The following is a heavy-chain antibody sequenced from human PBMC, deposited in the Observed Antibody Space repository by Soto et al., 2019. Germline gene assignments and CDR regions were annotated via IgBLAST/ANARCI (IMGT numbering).Heavy chain of an antibody. Sequence: PSETLSLTCTVSAGSITSYYWSWIRQPPGKGLEWIGYVYFSGSSKYNPSLKSRITISVDRSKNQFSLKLSSVTAADTAVYYCARSGYGSGSYPALSWGQGTLVTVSS. CDR2: VYFSGSS. V-gene: IGHV4-59*01. CDR3: ARSGYGSGSYPALS. CDR1: AGSITSYY. J-gene: IGHJ5*02. D-gene: IGHD3-10*01.